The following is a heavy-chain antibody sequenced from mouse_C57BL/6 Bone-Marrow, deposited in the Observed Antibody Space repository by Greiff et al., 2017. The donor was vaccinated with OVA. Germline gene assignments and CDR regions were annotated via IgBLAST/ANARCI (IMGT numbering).Heavy chain of an antibody. CDR3: AREDNWEAWFAY. CDR1: GYTFTTYP. Sequence: VKLMESGAELVKPGASVKMSCKASGYTFTTYPIEWMKQNHGKSLEWIGNFHPYNDDTNYNEKFKGKATLTVEKSSSTVYLELSRLTSDDSAVYYCAREDNWEAWFAYWGQGTLVTVSA. V-gene: IGHV1-47*01. J-gene: IGHJ3*01. CDR2: FHPYNDDT. D-gene: IGHD4-1*01.